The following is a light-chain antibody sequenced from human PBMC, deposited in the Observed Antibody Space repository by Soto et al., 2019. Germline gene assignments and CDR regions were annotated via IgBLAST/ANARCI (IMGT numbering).Light chain of an antibody. J-gene: IGLJ3*02. Sequence: QSVLTQPPSASGTPGQRVTISCSGSSSNIGSNTVNWYQQLTGTAPKLLIHSNNQRPSGVPDRFSGSKSGTSASLAISGLQSEDEADYYCAAWDDSLNGGVFGGGTKVTVL. CDR3: AAWDDSLNGGV. CDR1: SSNIGSNT. V-gene: IGLV1-44*01. CDR2: SNN.